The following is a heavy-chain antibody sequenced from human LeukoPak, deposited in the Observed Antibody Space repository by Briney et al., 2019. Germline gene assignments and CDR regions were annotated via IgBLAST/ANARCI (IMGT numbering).Heavy chain of an antibody. V-gene: IGHV1-18*01. CDR2: ISAYNGNT. J-gene: IGHJ4*02. D-gene: IGHD1-26*01. CDR3: ARDQAKAEWEPNFDY. Sequence: GASVKVSCRASGYTFTSYGISWVRQAPGQGLEWMGWISAYNGNTNYAQKLQGRVTMTTDTSTSTAYMELRSLRSDDTAVYYCARDQAKAEWEPNFDYWGQGTLVTVSS. CDR1: GYTFTSYG.